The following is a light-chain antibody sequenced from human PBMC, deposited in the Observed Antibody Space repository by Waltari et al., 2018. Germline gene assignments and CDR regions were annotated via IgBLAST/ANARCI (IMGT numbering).Light chain of an antibody. V-gene: IGLV1-51*01. CDR2: ETN. Sequence: QSVLTQPPSVSAAPGQKVTISCSGSSSNIGNYYVSWYHQLPGAAPKLLIYETNKRPSGIPDRFSACKSGTSATLGITGLQIGDEANYYCATWDNSLTDVVFGGGTKLTVL. J-gene: IGLJ2*01. CDR3: ATWDNSLTDVV. CDR1: SSNIGNYY.